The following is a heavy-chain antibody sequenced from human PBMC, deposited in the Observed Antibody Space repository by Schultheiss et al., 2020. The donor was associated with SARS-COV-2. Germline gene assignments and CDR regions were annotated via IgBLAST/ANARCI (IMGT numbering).Heavy chain of an antibody. J-gene: IGHJ3*02. CDR2: INPNSGGT. V-gene: IGHV1-2*02. CDR3: ARAIGWAMVRGAFDI. Sequence: ASVKVSCKASGYTFTGYYMHWVRQAPGQGLEWIGWINPNSGGTNYAQKFQGRVTMTRDTSISTAYMELSRLRSDDTAVYYCARAIGWAMVRGAFDIWGQGTMVTVSS. D-gene: IGHD5-18*01. CDR1: GYTFTGYY.